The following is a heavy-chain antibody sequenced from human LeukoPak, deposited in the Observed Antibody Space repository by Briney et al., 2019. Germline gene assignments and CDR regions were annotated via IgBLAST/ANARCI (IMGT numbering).Heavy chain of an antibody. CDR2: IIPIFGTA. D-gene: IGHD2-15*01. CDR3: ALGLAYCSGGSCYYNWFDP. J-gene: IGHJ5*02. V-gene: IGHV1-69*01. Sequence: SVKVSCKASGGTFSSYAISLVRQAPGQGLEWMGGIIPIFGTANYAQKFQGRVTITADESTSTVYMELSSLRSEDTAVYYCALGLAYCSGGSCYYNWFDPWGQGTLVTVSS. CDR1: GGTFSSYA.